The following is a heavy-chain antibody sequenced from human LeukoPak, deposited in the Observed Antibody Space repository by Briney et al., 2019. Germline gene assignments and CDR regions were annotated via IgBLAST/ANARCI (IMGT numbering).Heavy chain of an antibody. Sequence: GESLKISCKGSGYSFTSYWIGWVRQMPGKVLEWMGIIYPGDSDTRYSPSFQGQVTISADKSISTAYLQWSSLKASDTAMYYCARHSLIWFGELLGGAYNWFDPWGQGTLVTVSS. CDR2: IYPGDSDT. J-gene: IGHJ5*02. D-gene: IGHD3-10*01. V-gene: IGHV5-51*01. CDR1: GYSFTSYW. CDR3: ARHSLIWFGELLGGAYNWFDP.